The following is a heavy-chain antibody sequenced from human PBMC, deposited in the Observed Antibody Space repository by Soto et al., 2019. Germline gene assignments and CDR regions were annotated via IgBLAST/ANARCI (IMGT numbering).Heavy chain of an antibody. Sequence: SETLSLTCNVTGGSISSAGYYWSWIRQHPGKGLEWIGHIYYSGSTYYNPSLKSRVTISVDTSKNQFSLKLSSVTAADTAVYYCARAYGGSYYFDYWGQGTLVTVSS. CDR1: GGSISSAGYY. V-gene: IGHV4-30-4*08. CDR3: ARAYGGSYYFDY. J-gene: IGHJ4*02. CDR2: IYYSGST. D-gene: IGHD1-26*01.